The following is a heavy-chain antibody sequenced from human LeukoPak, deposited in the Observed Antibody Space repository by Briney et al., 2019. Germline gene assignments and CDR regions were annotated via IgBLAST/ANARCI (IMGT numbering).Heavy chain of an antibody. Sequence: GGPLTPPCVPSGLPFKHARKRWLPEAPEKALEWVGRIKSKTDGGTTDYAAPVKGRFSISRDDSKSTLYLRMNSLKTEDTAVYYCTTDGEKPRSPYYFDYWGQGTLVTVSA. V-gene: IGHV3-15*01. CDR1: GLPFKHAR. CDR2: IKSKTDGGTT. J-gene: IGHJ4*02. CDR3: TTDGEKPRSPYYFDY. D-gene: IGHD7-27*01.